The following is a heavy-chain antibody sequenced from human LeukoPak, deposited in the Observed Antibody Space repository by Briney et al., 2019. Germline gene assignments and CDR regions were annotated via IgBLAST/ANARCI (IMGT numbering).Heavy chain of an antibody. D-gene: IGHD2-15*01. V-gene: IGHV3-21*01. J-gene: IGHJ4*02. CDR1: GFTFSSYS. CDR3: ARDAIVVVAALDY. CDR2: ISSSSSYI. Sequence: GGSLRLSCAASGFTFSSYSMNWVRQAPGKGLEWVSSISSSSSYIYYADSVKGRFTISRDNAKNSLYLQMNSLRAEDTAVYYCARDAIVVVAALDYWGQGTPVTVSS.